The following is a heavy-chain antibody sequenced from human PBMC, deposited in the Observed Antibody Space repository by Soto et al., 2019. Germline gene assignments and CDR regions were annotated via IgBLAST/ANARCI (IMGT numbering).Heavy chain of an antibody. CDR1: GGSISSYY. V-gene: IGHV4-59*01. CDR2: IYYSGST. J-gene: IGHJ4*02. D-gene: IGHD3-3*01. CDR3: ARDGDDFWSGYRFDY. Sequence: SETLSLTCTVSGGSISSYYWSWIRQPPGKGLEWIGYIYYSGSTNYNPSLKSRVTISVDTSKNQFSLKLSSVTAADTAVYYCARDGDDFWSGYRFDYWGQGTLVTVSS.